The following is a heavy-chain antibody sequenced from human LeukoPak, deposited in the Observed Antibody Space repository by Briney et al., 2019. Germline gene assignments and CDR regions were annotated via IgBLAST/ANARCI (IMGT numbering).Heavy chain of an antibody. CDR1: GVTFNTYE. CDR2: ISSGCTSI. Sequence: GGSLRLSCAASGVTFNTYEMNWGRQAPCKGLELVSYISSGCTSIYYAASVTGRLTQYTHTAKNSLYLQMNSLRAEDTAVYYCARRQFYYYGMAVWGQGTTVTVHS. V-gene: IGHV3-48*03. J-gene: IGHJ6*01. D-gene: IGHD5-24*01. CDR3: ARRQFYYYGMAV.